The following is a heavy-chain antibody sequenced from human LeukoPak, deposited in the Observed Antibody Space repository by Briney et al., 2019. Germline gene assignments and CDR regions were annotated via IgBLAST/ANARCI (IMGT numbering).Heavy chain of an antibody. J-gene: IGHJ6*02. D-gene: IGHD2-21*02. CDR1: GYTFTSYG. CDR2: ISAYNGNT. CDR3: ARDSEVTALLPYYYYGMDV. V-gene: IGHV1-18*01. Sequence: ASVKVSCKASGYTFTSYGISWVRQAPGQGLEWMGWISAYNGNTNYAQKLQGRVTMTTDTSTSTAYMELRSLRSDDTAVYYCARDSEVTALLPYYYYGMDVWGQGTTVTVS.